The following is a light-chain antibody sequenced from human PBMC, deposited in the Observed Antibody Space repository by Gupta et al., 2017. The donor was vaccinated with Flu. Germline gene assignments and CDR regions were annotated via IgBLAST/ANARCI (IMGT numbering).Light chain of an antibody. Sequence: SYVLTQPPSVSVAPGETARITCGGNNIGSKSVHWYQQKPGQAPVLVVYNDNDRPSGIPERFSGSNSGNTATLTINRVGAGDEADYYCHVWDSSSDQNVFGTGTKVTVL. CDR1: NIGSKS. V-gene: IGLV3-21*02. CDR3: HVWDSSSDQNV. CDR2: NDN. J-gene: IGLJ1*01.